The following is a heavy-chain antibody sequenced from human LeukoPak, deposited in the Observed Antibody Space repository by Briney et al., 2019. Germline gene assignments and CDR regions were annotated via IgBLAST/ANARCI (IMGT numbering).Heavy chain of an antibody. J-gene: IGHJ4*02. D-gene: IGHD3-22*01. CDR1: GFTFSSYW. CDR3: AREGGYSHAFDY. CDR2: INSDGSST. Sequence: RGESLKISCAASGFTFSSYWMYWVRQAPGKGLVWVSRINSDGSSTSHADSVKGRFTISRDNAKNTLYLQMNSLRAEDTAVYYCAREGGYSHAFDYWGQGTLVTVSS. V-gene: IGHV3-74*01.